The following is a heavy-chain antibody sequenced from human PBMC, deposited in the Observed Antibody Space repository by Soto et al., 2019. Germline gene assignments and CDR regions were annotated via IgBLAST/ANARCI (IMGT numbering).Heavy chain of an antibody. D-gene: IGHD4-17*01. Sequence: VQLLESGGGLVQPGGSLRLACTASGFTFNHYAMTWFRQAPGRGLEWVASVSGRGGSKKYADSVKGRFIISRDNSNSTRYLQMESIGGEDTAVYYCAKDYTVTTSLYFYYYGFDVWGQGTTVTVYS. CDR2: VSGRGGSK. CDR3: AKDYTVTTSLYFYYYGFDV. CDR1: GFTFNHYA. J-gene: IGHJ6*01. V-gene: IGHV3-23*01.